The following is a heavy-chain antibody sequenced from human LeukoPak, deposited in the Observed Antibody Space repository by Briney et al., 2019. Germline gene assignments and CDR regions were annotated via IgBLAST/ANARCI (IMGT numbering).Heavy chain of an antibody. D-gene: IGHD4-17*01. J-gene: IGHJ4*02. CDR2: IRYDGNIK. CDR3: ASMTDYGTGGHY. Sequence: GGSLRLSCAASGFTFSSYDIHWVRQAPGKGLEWVAFIRYDGNIKYFADSVKGRFTISRDNSKNTLYLQMNSLRAEDTAVYYCASMTDYGTGGHYWGQGTLVTVSS. CDR1: GFTFSSYD. V-gene: IGHV3-30*02.